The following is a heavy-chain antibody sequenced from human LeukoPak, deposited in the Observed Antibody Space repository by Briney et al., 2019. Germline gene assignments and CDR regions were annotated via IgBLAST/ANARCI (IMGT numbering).Heavy chain of an antibody. CDR2: ISSGSSYI. CDR3: ARDPYYYGMDV. J-gene: IGHJ6*02. Sequence: GGSLRLSCAASGFTFSSYSMNWVRQAPGKGLEWVSSISSGSSYIYYADSVKGRFTISRDNAKNSLYLQMNSLRAEDTAVYYCARDPYYYGMDVWGQGTTVTVSS. CDR1: GFTFSSYS. V-gene: IGHV3-21*01.